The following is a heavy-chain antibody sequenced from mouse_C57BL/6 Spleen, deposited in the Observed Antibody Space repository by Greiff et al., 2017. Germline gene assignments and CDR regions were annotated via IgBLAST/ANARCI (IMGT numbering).Heavy chain of an antibody. J-gene: IGHJ4*01. CDR3: ARDYDYGGLDY. CDR1: GYAFSSSW. Sequence: QVQLQQSGPELVKPGASVKISCKASGYAFSSSWMNWVKQRPGKGLEWIGRIYPGDGDTNYNGKFKGKATLTADKASSTAYMQLSSLTSEDSAVYCCARDYDYGGLDYWGQGTSVTVSS. D-gene: IGHD2-4*01. V-gene: IGHV1-82*01. CDR2: IYPGDGDT.